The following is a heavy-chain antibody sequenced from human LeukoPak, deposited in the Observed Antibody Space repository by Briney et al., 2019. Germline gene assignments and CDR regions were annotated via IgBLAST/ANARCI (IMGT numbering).Heavy chain of an antibody. CDR3: ARLGLGGYCSGGSCYSLQAFDI. CDR2: IIPIFGTT. J-gene: IGHJ3*02. V-gene: IGHV1-69*13. Sequence: SVKVSCKASGGTFSSYGISWVRQAPGQGLEWMGGIIPIFGTTNYAQKFQGRVTITADESTTTAYMELSSLRSEDTAVYYCARLGLGGYCSGGSCYSLQAFDIWGQGTMVTVSS. D-gene: IGHD2-15*01. CDR1: GGTFSSYG.